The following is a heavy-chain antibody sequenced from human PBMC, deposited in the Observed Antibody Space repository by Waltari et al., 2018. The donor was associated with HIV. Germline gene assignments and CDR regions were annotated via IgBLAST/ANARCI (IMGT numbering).Heavy chain of an antibody. CDR1: GGSISSSSYY. J-gene: IGHJ1*01. V-gene: IGHV4-39*01. CDR3: AANRGDSSGYKPEYFQH. D-gene: IGHD3-22*01. Sequence: QQQLQESGPGLVKPSETLSLTCTLPGGSISSSSYYWGWLRQPPGEGLEWIGGIYYSGSTYYNPSLKSRVTISVDTSKNQFSLKLSSVTAADTAVYYCAANRGDSSGYKPEYFQHWGQGTLVTVSS. CDR2: IYYSGST.